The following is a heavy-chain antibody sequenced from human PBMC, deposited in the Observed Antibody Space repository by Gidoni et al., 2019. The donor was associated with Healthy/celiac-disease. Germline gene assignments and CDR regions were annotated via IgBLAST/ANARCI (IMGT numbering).Heavy chain of an antibody. J-gene: IGHJ4*02. CDR2: VIPILGTA. Sequence: QVQLVQSGAEVKKPGSSVKVSCTASGGTFSSYAISWVRQAPGPGLEWMGGVIPILGTANHAQKFQGRVTITADESTSTAYMELSSLRSEDTGVYYCASILSLNYYGSGKDYWGQGTLVTVSA. V-gene: IGHV1-69*01. CDR1: GGTFSSYA. D-gene: IGHD3-10*01. CDR3: ASILSLNYYGSGKDY.